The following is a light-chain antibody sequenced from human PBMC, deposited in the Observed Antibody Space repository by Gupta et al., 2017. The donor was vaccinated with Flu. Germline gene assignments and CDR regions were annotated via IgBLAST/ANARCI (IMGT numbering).Light chain of an antibody. J-gene: IGKJ1*01. V-gene: IGKV1-5*03. CDR2: KAS. CDR1: QDIQSW. Sequence: DTPMTQSLSIVSASIGDKVTITCRASQDIQSWLAWYQQKPGKAPKMLIYKASTLQSGVPSRFSGSRSGTEFTLTINNLQADDFATYYCQQYNYYWTFGQGTRV. CDR3: QQYNYYWT.